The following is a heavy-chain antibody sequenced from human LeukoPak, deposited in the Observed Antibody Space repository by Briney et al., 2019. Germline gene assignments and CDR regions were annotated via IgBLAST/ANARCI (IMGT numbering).Heavy chain of an antibody. Sequence: ASVKVSCKASGYTFTSYAMHWVRQAPGQRLEWMGWINAGNGNTKYSQKFQGRVTITRDTSASTAYMELSSLRSEDTAVYYCARASTYYDFWSGYNFDYWGQGTLVTVSS. V-gene: IGHV1-3*01. CDR3: ARASTYYDFWSGYNFDY. J-gene: IGHJ4*02. CDR1: GYTFTSYA. CDR2: INAGNGNT. D-gene: IGHD3-3*01.